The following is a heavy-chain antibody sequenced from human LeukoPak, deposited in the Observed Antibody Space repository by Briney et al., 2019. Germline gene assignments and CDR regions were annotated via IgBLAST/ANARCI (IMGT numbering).Heavy chain of an antibody. D-gene: IGHD4-11*01. CDR3: ARAEIHDYSRY. V-gene: IGHV4-34*01. J-gene: IGHJ4*02. CDR2: INHSGST. CDR1: GGSFSGYY. Sequence: PSETLSLTCAVYGGSFSGYYWSWIRQPPGKGLEWIGEINHSGSTNYNPSLKSRVTISVDTSKNQFSLKLTSVTAADTAVYYCARAEIHDYSRYWGQGIPVIVSS.